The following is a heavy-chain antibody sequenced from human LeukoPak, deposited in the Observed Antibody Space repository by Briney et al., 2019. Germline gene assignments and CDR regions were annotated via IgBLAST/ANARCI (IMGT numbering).Heavy chain of an antibody. CDR2: IYFSGTP. V-gene: IGHV4-39*01. CDR1: RGSIRTADYY. D-gene: IGHD6-13*01. Sequence: SETLSLTCTVSRGSIRTADYYWAWVRQPPGEGLEWLGSIYFSGTPYFNPSLKSRVAVSIDTSKNQFSLKVTSVNASDTAVYFCARTSSWYAGAWFDSWGQGALVTVSS. CDR3: ARTSSWYAGAWFDS. J-gene: IGHJ5*01.